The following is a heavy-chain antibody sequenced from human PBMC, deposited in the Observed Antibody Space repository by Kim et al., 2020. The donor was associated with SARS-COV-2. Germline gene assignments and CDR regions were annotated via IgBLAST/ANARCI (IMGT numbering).Heavy chain of an antibody. Sequence: GGSLRLSCEASGFSSSNYWKNWVSQPPGKGREWVSRISSDGLITHYAGSVKGRFTMSRDSAENTLYLQMNSLNTEDTAVYYCARGIFKSGFDVWGQGTTVSVSS. J-gene: IGHJ6*02. D-gene: IGHD2-15*01. V-gene: IGHV3-74*01. CDR1: GFSSSNYW. CDR2: ISSDGLIT. CDR3: ARGIFKSGFDV.